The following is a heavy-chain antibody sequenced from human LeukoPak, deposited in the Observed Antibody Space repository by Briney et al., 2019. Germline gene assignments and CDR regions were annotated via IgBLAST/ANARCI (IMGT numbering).Heavy chain of an antibody. CDR3: TRDLPYSSSWESIDY. CDR2: ISAYNGNT. D-gene: IGHD6-13*01. J-gene: IGHJ4*02. V-gene: IGHV1-18*01. Sequence: ASVKVSCKASGYTFISYGISWVRQAPGQGPEWMGWISAYNGNTKYAQNLQGRVTMTTDTSTSTAYMELRSLRSDDTAVYYCTRDLPYSSSWESIDYWGQGTLVTVSS. CDR1: GYTFISYG.